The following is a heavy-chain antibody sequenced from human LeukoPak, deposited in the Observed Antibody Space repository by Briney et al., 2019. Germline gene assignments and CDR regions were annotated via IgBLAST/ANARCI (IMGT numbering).Heavy chain of an antibody. CDR1: GLTFSTYN. D-gene: IGHD2-15*01. V-gene: IGHV3-48*02. CDR3: ARDRCSGGSCYFDY. Sequence: GGSLRLSCAASGLTFSTYNMNWVRQAPGKGLERVSYIDSSNSPIYYADSVKGRFTISRDNGKNSLYLQMNSLRDEDTAVYYCARDRCSGGSCYFDYWGQGTLVTVSS. J-gene: IGHJ4*02. CDR2: IDSSNSPI.